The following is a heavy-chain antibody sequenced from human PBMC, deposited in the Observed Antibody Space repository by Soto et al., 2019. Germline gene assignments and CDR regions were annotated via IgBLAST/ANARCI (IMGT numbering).Heavy chain of an antibody. D-gene: IGHD1-26*01. CDR2: IYWDDDK. J-gene: IGHJ2*01. CDR1: GFSLGTYGVG. V-gene: IGHV2-5*02. Sequence: QITLNESGPTLVKPTQTLTLTCTFSGFSLGTYGVGVGWIRQPPGKALEWLALIYWDDDKRYSPSLKSRLTITKDTSTRQVFLTLPNMDPVDTATYYCAHRGGGIVDWYFDLWGRGTPVIVSS. CDR3: AHRGGGIVDWYFDL.